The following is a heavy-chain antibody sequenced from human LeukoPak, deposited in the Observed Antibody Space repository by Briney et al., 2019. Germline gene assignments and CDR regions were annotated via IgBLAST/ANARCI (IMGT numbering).Heavy chain of an antibody. CDR3: ANSIAAPGGWFDP. V-gene: IGHV1-2*02. CDR1: GYTFTGYY. D-gene: IGHD6-6*01. CDR2: INPNSGGT. Sequence: GASVKVSCKASGYTFTGYYMHWVLQAPGQGLEWMGWINPNSGGTNYAQKFQGRVTMTRDTSISTAHMELSRLRSDDTAVYYCANSIAAPGGWFDPWGQGTLVTVSS. J-gene: IGHJ5*02.